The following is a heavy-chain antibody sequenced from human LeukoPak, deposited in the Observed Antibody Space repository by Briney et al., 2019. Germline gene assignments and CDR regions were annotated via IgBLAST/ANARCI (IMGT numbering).Heavy chain of an antibody. CDR3: ATSARTYLGSSLDY. J-gene: IGHJ4*02. Sequence: GGSLRLSCAASGFTFSTYWMHWVRQDPGKGLVWVSRISSDASITSYADPVKGRFTISRDNAKNTLYLQMNSLRAEDTAPYYCATSARTYLGSSLDYWGQGTLVTVSS. V-gene: IGHV3-74*01. CDR1: GFTFSTYW. D-gene: IGHD2-15*01. CDR2: ISSDASIT.